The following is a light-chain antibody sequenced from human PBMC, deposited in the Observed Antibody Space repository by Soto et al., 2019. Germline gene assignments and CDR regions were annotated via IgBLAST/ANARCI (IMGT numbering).Light chain of an antibody. J-gene: IGKJ1*01. V-gene: IGKV3-20*01. Sequence: EIVLTQSPGTLSLSPGERATLSCRASQSVSSSYLGWHQQKPGQPPRLIIDDTSSRATGIPDRFGGRGSGTYSTLTIRMLAHDYFVFYYWHQYGASPWTFGQGTKVEIK. CDR2: DTS. CDR3: HQYGASPWT. CDR1: QSVSSSY.